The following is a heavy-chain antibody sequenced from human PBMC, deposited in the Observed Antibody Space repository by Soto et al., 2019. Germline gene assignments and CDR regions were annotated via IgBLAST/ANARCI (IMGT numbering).Heavy chain of an antibody. CDR3: TREGDGSGFFSDF. D-gene: IGHD3-22*01. Sequence: EVHLVESGGGLVQPGGPLRLSCVASGFTFSDYNMNWVRQAPGKGLEWVSFISGRSNTIYYADSVKGRFTISRDNAKNSLYQLMNSLRAEDTAVYYCTREGDGSGFFSDFWGQGALVTVSS. J-gene: IGHJ4*02. CDR1: GFTFSDYN. CDR2: ISGRSNTI. V-gene: IGHV3-48*01.